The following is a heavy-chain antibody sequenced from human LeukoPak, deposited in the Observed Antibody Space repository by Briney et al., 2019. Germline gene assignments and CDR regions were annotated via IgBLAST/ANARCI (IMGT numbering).Heavy chain of an antibody. Sequence: ASVKVSCKASGYTFTGYHLHWVRQAPGQGLEWMGRINPNSGGTNYAQKFQGRVTMTRDTSISTAYMELSRLRSDDTAVYYCARDGALLRFLEWLEFFYYYYGMDVWGQGTTVTVSS. CDR2: INPNSGGT. CDR3: ARDGALLRFLEWLEFFYYYYGMDV. CDR1: GYTFTGYH. D-gene: IGHD3-3*01. V-gene: IGHV1-2*06. J-gene: IGHJ6*02.